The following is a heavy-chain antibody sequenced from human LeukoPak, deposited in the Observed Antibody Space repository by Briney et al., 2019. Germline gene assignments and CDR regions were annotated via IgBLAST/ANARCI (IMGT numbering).Heavy chain of an antibody. CDR3: ARVFGRQLPDY. D-gene: IGHD1-26*01. CDR2: ISAYNGNT. Sequence: ASVKVSCKASGYTFTGYYMHWVRQAPGQGLEWMGWISAYNGNTNYAQKLQGRVTMTTDTSTSTAYMELRSLRSDDTAVYYCARVFGRQLPDYWGQGTLVTVSS. J-gene: IGHJ4*02. CDR1: GYTFTGYY. V-gene: IGHV1-18*04.